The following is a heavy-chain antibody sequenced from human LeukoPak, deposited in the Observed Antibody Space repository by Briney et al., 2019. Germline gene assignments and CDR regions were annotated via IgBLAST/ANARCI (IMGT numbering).Heavy chain of an antibody. J-gene: IGHJ4*02. Sequence: SETLSLTCAVYGGSFSGYYWSWIRQPPGKGLEWIGEISHGGSTNYNPSLESRVTISVDTSKNQFSLKLSSVTAADTAVYYCARDSGVRAAAGPHYFDYWGQGTLVTVSS. D-gene: IGHD6-13*01. V-gene: IGHV4-34*01. CDR1: GGSFSGYY. CDR3: ARDSGVRAAAGPHYFDY. CDR2: ISHGGST.